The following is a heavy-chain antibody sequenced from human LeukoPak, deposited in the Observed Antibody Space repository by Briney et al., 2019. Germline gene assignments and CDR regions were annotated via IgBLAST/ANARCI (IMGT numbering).Heavy chain of an antibody. CDR1: GYTFTIYY. CDR2: INPSGGST. D-gene: IGHD6-13*01. V-gene: IGHV1-46*01. CDR3: ARDGIAAAGTHYYYGMDV. J-gene: IGHJ6*02. Sequence: VASVKVSCKASGYTFTIYYMHWVRQAPGQGLEWMGIINPSGGSTSYAQKFQGRVTMTRDTSTSTVYMELSSLRSEDTAVYYCARDGIAAAGTHYYYGMDVWGQGTTVTVSS.